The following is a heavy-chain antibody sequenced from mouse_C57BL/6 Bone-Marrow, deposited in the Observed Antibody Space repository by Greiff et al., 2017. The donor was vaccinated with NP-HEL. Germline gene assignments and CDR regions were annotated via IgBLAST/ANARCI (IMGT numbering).Heavy chain of an antibody. CDR1: GFTFSSYA. D-gene: IGHD2-3*01. CDR2: ISDGGSYT. J-gene: IGHJ2*01. Sequence: EVKLVESGGGLMKPGGSLKLSCAASGFTFSSYAMSWVRQTPEKRLEWVATISDGGSYTYYPDNVKGRFTISRDNAKNNLYLQMSHLKSEDTAMYYCARDGYYLYYFDYWGQGTTLTVSS. V-gene: IGHV5-4*01. CDR3: ARDGYYLYYFDY.